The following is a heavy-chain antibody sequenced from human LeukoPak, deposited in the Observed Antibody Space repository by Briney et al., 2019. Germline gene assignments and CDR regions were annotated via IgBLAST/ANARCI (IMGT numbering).Heavy chain of an antibody. CDR2: INPNSGGT. Sequence: ASVKVSCKASGYTFTSYYIHWVRQAPGQGLEWMGWINPNSGGTNYAQKFQGSVTLTRDTPISTAYMELSRLRSDDTAVYYCASPSPRAYYDILTGYSGASDIWGQGTMVTVSS. D-gene: IGHD3-9*01. CDR1: GYTFTSYY. J-gene: IGHJ3*02. V-gene: IGHV1-2*02. CDR3: ASPSPRAYYDILTGYSGASDI.